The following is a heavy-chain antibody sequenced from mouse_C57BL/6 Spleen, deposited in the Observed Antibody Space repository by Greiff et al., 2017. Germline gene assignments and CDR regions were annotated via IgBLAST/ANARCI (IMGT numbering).Heavy chain of an antibody. D-gene: IGHD2-4*01. Sequence: QVQLQQSGAELARPGASVKLSCKASGYTFTSYGISWVKQRTGQGLEWIGEIYPRSGNTSYNEKFKGKATLTADKSSSPAYMELRSLTSEDSAVDVCARTPYDYPYAMDYWGQGTSVTVAS. J-gene: IGHJ4*01. CDR1: GYTFTSYG. V-gene: IGHV1-81*01. CDR2: IYPRSGNT. CDR3: ARTPYDYPYAMDY.